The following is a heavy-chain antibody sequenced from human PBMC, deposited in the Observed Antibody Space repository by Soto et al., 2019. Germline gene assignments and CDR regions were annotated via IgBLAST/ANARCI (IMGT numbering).Heavy chain of an antibody. CDR2: IYYSGST. V-gene: IGHV4-30-4*02. Sequence: PSETLSLTCTVSGGSISSGDYYWSWIRQPPGKGLEWIGYIYYSGSTYYNPSLKSTLNLEMNSLSAEDTAVYFCSKDAKKYHYYNHGMDVWGQGTTVTVSS. CDR3: HGMDV. CDR1: GGSISSGDYY. J-gene: IGHJ6*02. D-gene: IGHD2-2*01.